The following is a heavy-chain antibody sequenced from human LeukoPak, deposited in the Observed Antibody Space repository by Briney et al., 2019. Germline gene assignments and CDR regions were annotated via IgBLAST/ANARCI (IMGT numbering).Heavy chain of an antibody. J-gene: IGHJ4*02. CDR1: GGSISSYY. V-gene: IGHV4-4*07. Sequence: SETLSLTCTVSGGSISSYYWSWIRQPAGKGLEWIGRIYTSGSTNYNPSLKSRVTMSVDTSKNQFSLKLSSVTAADTAVYYCARVTYDILTGYHSIDYWGQGTLVTVSS. CDR3: ARVTYDILTGYHSIDY. CDR2: IYTSGST. D-gene: IGHD3-9*01.